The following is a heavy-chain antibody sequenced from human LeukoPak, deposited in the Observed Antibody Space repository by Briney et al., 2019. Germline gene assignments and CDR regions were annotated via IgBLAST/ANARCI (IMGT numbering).Heavy chain of an antibody. CDR3: ARDGVNIVALPAAEVNWFDP. V-gene: IGHV4-38-2*02. Sequence: SETLSLTCAVSGYSISSGYYWGWIRQPPGKGLEWIGSIYHSGSTYYNPSLKSRVTISVDTSKNQFSLKLSSVTAADTAVYYCARDGVNIVALPAAEVNWFDPWGQGTLVTVSS. CDR2: IYHSGST. CDR1: GYSISSGYY. D-gene: IGHD2-2*01. J-gene: IGHJ5*02.